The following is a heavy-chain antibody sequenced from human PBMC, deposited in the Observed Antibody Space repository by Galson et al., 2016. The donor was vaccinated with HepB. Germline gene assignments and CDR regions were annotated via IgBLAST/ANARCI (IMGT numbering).Heavy chain of an antibody. CDR3: ARDVGFEITLIRGPLKQARHFLDV. J-gene: IGHJ6*04. V-gene: IGHV1-69*04. D-gene: IGHD3-10*01. Sequence: SCKASGVTLTNFSISWLRPAPGQGLEWMARIIPILGIRTFAKKFQGRMTITVDTSTAMAYMELSSLTSDDSAIYYCARDVGFEITLIRGPLKQARHFLDVWGEGTTVTVSS. CDR1: GVTLTNFS. CDR2: IIPILGIR.